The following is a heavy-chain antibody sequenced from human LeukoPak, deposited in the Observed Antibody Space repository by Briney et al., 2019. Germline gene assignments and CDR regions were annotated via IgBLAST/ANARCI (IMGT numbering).Heavy chain of an antibody. V-gene: IGHV3-48*01. CDR2: ITSSSTTI. D-gene: IGHD3-10*01. J-gene: IGHJ4*02. CDR3: AKVSPLYYYGSGSSEN. CDR1: GFSFSSYS. Sequence: GGSLRLSCAASGFSFSSYSMIWVRQAPGKGLEWVSYITSSSTTIYYADSVKGRFTISRDNAKNSLYLQMNSLRAEDTAVYYCAKVSPLYYYGSGSSENWGQGTLVTVS.